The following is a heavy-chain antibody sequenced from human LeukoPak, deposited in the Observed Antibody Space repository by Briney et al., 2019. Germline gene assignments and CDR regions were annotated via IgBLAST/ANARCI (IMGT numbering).Heavy chain of an antibody. CDR3: ARRPGQYSSSWIDY. CDR2: INHSGST. V-gene: IGHV4-34*01. J-gene: IGHJ4*02. D-gene: IGHD6-13*01. CDR1: GGSFSGYY. Sequence: SETLSLTCAVYGGSFSGYYWSWIRQPPGKGLEWIGEINHSGSTNYNPSLKSRVTIPVDTSKNQFSLKLSSVTAADTAVYYCARRPGQYSSSWIDYWGQGTLVTVSS.